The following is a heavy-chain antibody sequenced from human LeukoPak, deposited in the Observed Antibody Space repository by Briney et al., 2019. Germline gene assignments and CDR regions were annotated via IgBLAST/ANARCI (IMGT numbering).Heavy chain of an antibody. D-gene: IGHD6-13*01. CDR1: GFTFSSYG. Sequence: AGGSLRLSCAASGFTFSSYGMHWVRQAPGKGLEWVAVIWYDGSNKYYADSVKGRFTISRDNSKNTLYLQMNSLRAEDTAVYYCAREVREQLVPGHFDYWGQGTLVTVSS. CDR2: IWYDGSNK. V-gene: IGHV3-33*01. J-gene: IGHJ4*02. CDR3: AREVREQLVPGHFDY.